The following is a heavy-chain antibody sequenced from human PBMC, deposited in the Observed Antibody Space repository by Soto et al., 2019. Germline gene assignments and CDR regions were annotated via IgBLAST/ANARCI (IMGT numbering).Heavy chain of an antibody. CDR2: FNPSGGST. V-gene: IGHV1-46*02. J-gene: IGHJ2*01. D-gene: IGHD5-18*01. Sequence: QVQLVQSGAEVKKPGASVKVSCKASGYTFNSYYIHWVRQAPGQGLEWMGIFNPSGGSTNYPQKLQGRVTLTRDTCTSTVYMELSSLRSEDTAIYYCARGGYDWYFDLWGRGTLVTVSS. CDR3: ARGGYDWYFDL. CDR1: GYTFNSYY.